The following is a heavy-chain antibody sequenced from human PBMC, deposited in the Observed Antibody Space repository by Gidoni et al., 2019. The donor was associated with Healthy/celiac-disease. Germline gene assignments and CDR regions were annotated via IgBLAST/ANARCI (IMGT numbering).Heavy chain of an antibody. J-gene: IGHJ4*02. CDR1: GFTFSSSA. CDR2: ISYDGSNK. CDR3: ARGRITMIVVVITPIDY. D-gene: IGHD3-22*01. V-gene: IGHV3-30-3*01. Sequence: QVQLVESGGGVVQPGRSLRLSCAASGFTFSSSAMHWVRQAPGKGLEWVAVISYDGSNKYYADSVKGRFTISRDNSKNTLYLQMNSLRAEDTAVYYCARGRITMIVVVITPIDYWGQGTLVTVSS.